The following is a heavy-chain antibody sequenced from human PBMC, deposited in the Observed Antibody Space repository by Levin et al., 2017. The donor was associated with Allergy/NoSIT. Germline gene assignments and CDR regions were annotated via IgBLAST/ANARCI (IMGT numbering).Heavy chain of an antibody. J-gene: IGHJ4*02. D-gene: IGHD3-10*01. V-gene: IGHV3-23*01. CDR1: GFNFNTSA. CDR3: ARGCPFANHWYYPFDS. CDR2: ITLNGISP. Sequence: GGSLRLSCVASGFNFNTSAMTWVRQAPGKGLEWVSAITLNGISPYYTGSVKGRFTISRDNSKGTLYLQMNSLRAEDTAIYYCARGCPFANHWYYPFDSWGQGVLVTVSS.